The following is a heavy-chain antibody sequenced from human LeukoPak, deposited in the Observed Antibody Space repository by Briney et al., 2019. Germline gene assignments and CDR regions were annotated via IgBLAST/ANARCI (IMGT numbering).Heavy chain of an antibody. V-gene: IGHV4-59*01. CDR2: IYYSGST. CDR3: AITTTHGGGYSNYY. Sequence: SETLSLTCTVSGGSISSYYWSWIRQPPGKGLEWIGYIYYSGSTNYNPSLKSRVTISVDSSKNQFSLKLSSVTAADTAVYKWAITTTHGGGYSNYYCGQRTLVTVSS. CDR1: GGSISSYY. D-gene: IGHD5-18*01. J-gene: IGHJ4*02.